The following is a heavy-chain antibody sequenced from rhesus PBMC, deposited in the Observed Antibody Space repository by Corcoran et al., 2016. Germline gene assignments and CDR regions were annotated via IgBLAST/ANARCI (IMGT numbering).Heavy chain of an antibody. CDR1: GGSISSNY. CDR3: ARDVGSWSPYFDY. D-gene: IGHD6-13*01. J-gene: IGHJ4*01. Sequence: QVQLQQWGEGLVKPSETLSLTCAVYGGSISSNYWSWIRQPPGKGLEWIGRIRSGGSTNYNPSLKSRVTISIDTSKNQCSLKLSSVTAADTAVYYCARDVGSWSPYFDYWGQGVLVTVSS. CDR2: IRSGGST. V-gene: IGHV4-160*01.